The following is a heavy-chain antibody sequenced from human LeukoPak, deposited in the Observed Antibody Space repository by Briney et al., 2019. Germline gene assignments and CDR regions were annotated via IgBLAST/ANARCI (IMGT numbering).Heavy chain of an antibody. J-gene: IGHJ3*02. V-gene: IGHV4-4*07. CDR1: GGSISSFY. Sequence: PSETLSLTCTVSGGSISSFYWSWIRQPAGKGLEWIGRIYTSGSTSYNPSLKSRVTMSVDTSKNQFSLKLSSVTAADTAVYYCARDGGRGYSSGWYIRSNAFDIWGQGTMVTVSS. CDR3: ARDGGRGYSSGWYIRSNAFDI. D-gene: IGHD6-19*01. CDR2: IYTSGST.